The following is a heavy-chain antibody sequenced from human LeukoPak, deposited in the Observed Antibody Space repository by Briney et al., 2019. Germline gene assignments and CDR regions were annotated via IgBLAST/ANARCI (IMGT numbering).Heavy chain of an antibody. D-gene: IGHD6-13*01. CDR3: AKERSDSRWYLYDY. CDR2: IGGSDGRT. Sequence: GGSLRLSWTASGFSFSNYAMSWVRQAPGKGLEWVSAIGGSDGRTYYADSVQGRFTISRDNSKDTQDLHMNSLRAGDTAVYYCAKERSDSRWYLYDYWGQGTLVTVSS. J-gene: IGHJ4*02. V-gene: IGHV3-23*01. CDR1: GFSFSNYA.